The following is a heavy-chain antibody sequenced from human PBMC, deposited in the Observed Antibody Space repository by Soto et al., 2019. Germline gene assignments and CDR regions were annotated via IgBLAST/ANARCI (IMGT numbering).Heavy chain of an antibody. D-gene: IGHD3-22*01. CDR3: ARASLYYYDSSGSTD. Sequence: GGSLRLSCAASGFTFSSYWMHWVRQAPGKGLVWVSRINSDGSSTSYADSVKGRFTISRDNAKNTLYLQMNSLRAEDTAVYYCARASLYYYDSSGSTDWGQGTLVTVSS. CDR1: GFTFSSYW. V-gene: IGHV3-74*01. J-gene: IGHJ4*02. CDR2: INSDGSST.